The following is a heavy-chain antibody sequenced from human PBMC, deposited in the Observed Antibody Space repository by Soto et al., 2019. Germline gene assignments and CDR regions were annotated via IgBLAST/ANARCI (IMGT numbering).Heavy chain of an antibody. CDR2: ISSSSSYI. D-gene: IGHD2-15*01. J-gene: IGHJ6*02. CDR1: GFTFSSYS. CDR3: ARATTELVVEALDV. V-gene: IGHV3-21*01. Sequence: PGGSLRLSCAASGFTFSSYSMNWVRQAPGKGLEWVSSISSSSSYIYYADSVKGRFTISRDNAKNSLYLQMNSLRAEDTAVYYCARATTELVVEALDVWGQGTTVTVSS.